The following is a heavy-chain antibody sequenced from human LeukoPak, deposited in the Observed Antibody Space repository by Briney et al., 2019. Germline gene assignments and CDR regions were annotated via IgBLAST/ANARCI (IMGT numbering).Heavy chain of an antibody. D-gene: IGHD6-13*01. CDR3: ARESLQLVKRSGYFDY. J-gene: IGHJ4*02. Sequence: SETLSLTCTVSGGSISSYYWSWIRQPPGKGLEWIGYIYYSGSTNYNPSLKSRVTISVDTSKNQFSLKLSSVTAADTAVYYCARESLQLVKRSGYFDYWGQGTLVTVSS. V-gene: IGHV4-59*12. CDR1: GGSISSYY. CDR2: IYYSGST.